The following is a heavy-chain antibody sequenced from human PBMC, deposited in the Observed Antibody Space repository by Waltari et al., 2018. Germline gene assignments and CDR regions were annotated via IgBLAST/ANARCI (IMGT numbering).Heavy chain of an antibody. CDR1: GFTFDKTA. CDR3: AKDPWGTRYFDY. Sequence: EVQLVDSGGGLVQPGGSLRPSCAASGFTFDKTAMSWVRQAPGKGLEWVSSINGRGDDTYYADSVKGRFTISRDNSRSTAYLQMNSLRAEDTALYYCAKDPWGTRYFDYWGQGTPVTVSS. D-gene: IGHD3-16*01. J-gene: IGHJ4*02. CDR2: INGRGDDT. V-gene: IGHV3-23*04.